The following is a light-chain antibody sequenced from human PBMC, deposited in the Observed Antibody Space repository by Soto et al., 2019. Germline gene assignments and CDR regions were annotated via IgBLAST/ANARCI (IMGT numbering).Light chain of an antibody. CDR2: NNN. CDR1: TSNIGSNT. J-gene: IGLJ3*02. CDR3: AAWDDSLNGYWV. V-gene: IGLV1-44*01. Sequence: QSVLTQPPSASGTPGQRVTISCSGSTSNIGSNTVNWYQRFLGMAPKLLIYNNNQRPSGVPDRFSGSKSGTSASLAISGLQSEDEADYYCAAWDDSLNGYWVFGGGTKLTVL.